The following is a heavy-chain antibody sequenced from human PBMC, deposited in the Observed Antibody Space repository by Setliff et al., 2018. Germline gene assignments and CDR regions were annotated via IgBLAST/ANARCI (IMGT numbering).Heavy chain of an antibody. D-gene: IGHD3-10*01. CDR2: INPHGSEK. J-gene: IGHJ4*02. CDR1: GFTFSSYE. V-gene: IGHV3-7*01. Sequence: GGSLRLSCTTSGFTFSSYEVSWVRQAPGKGLEWLASINPHGSEKYYADSVKGRFTISRDNAKNSLSLQMNNLRTEDTAVYYCFGAGTCSYWGQGTPVTVSS. CDR3: FGAGTCSY.